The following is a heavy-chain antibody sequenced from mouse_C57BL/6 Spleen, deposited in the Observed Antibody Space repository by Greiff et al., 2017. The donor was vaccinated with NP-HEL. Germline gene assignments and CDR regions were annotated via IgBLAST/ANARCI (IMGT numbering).Heavy chain of an antibody. Sequence: EVKVVESGGGLVKPGGSLKLSCAASGFTFSSYAMSWVRQTPEKRLEWVATISDGGSYTYYPDNVKGRFTISRDNAKNNLYLQMSHLKSEDTAMYYCARSLTTVVARDYFDYWGQGTTLTVSS. CDR3: ARSLTTVVARDYFDY. D-gene: IGHD1-1*01. J-gene: IGHJ2*01. CDR1: GFTFSSYA. CDR2: ISDGGSYT. V-gene: IGHV5-4*03.